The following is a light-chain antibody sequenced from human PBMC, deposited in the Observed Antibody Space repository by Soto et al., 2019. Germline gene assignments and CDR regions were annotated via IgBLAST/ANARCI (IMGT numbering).Light chain of an antibody. J-gene: IGLJ1*01. CDR3: SSYTSSSTLEV. Sequence: QSALTQPASVSGSPGQSITISCTGTSSDVGGYNYVSWYQQHPGKAPKLMIYDVSNRPSGVSTRFSGSKSGNTDSLTISGLQAEDEADYYCSSYTSSSTLEVFGTGTKLTVL. CDR2: DVS. CDR1: SSDVGGYNY. V-gene: IGLV2-14*01.